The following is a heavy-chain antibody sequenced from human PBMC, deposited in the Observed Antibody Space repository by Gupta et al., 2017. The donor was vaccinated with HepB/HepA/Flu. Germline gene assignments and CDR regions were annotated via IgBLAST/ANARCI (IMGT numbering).Heavy chain of an antibody. J-gene: IGHJ4*02. CDR3: ASLSVAGNFDY. V-gene: IGHV3-74*01. CDR1: GLTFRTSW. Sequence: EEQLVESGGGLVQPGGSLRLSCAASGLTFRTSWMHWVRQAPGKGLVWVSRINPDGTTTTDADSVKGRFSISRDNARNTLYLQMNSLRAEDTAVYYCASLSVAGNFDYWGQGTLVTVSS. D-gene: IGHD6-19*01. CDR2: INPDGTTT.